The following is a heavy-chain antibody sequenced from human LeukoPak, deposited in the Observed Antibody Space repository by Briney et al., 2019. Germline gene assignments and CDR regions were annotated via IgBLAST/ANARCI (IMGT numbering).Heavy chain of an antibody. CDR3: ARADSSSFLNWFDP. D-gene: IGHD6-6*01. J-gene: IGHJ5*02. Sequence: ASVKVSCKASGYTFTGYYMHWVRQAPGQRLEWMGWINPNSGGTNYAQKFQGRVTMTRDTSISTAYMELSRLRSDDTAVYYCARADSSSFLNWFDPWGQGTLVTVSS. CDR1: GYTFTGYY. CDR2: INPNSGGT. V-gene: IGHV1-2*02.